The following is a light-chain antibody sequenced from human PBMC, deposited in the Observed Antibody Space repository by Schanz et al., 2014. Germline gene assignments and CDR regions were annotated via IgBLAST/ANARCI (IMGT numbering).Light chain of an antibody. CDR2: RAS. Sequence: EIVLTQSPGTLSLSPGERATLSCRASQSVSSSYLAWYQQKPGQAPRLLIYRASSRAPGISARFSGSGSGTDFTLTISGLQPEDFATYYCQQSHTSPVTFGQGTKLEIK. J-gene: IGKJ2*01. CDR3: QQSHTSPVT. V-gene: IGKV3-20*01. CDR1: QSVSSSY.